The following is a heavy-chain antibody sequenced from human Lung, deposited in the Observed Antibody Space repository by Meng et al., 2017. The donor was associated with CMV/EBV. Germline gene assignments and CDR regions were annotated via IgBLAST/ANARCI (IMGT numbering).Heavy chain of an antibody. J-gene: IGHJ4*02. CDR2: IIPSLGIT. D-gene: IGHD4-17*01. Sequence: SVKVSCKASGDTFDSYAINWVRQAPGQGLEWMGGIIPSLGITNSAQKFRGRVTVTADKSTSTAYMELSSLRSDDTAVYYCARVATVTTPGYFDYWGQGTXVTVSS. CDR3: ARVATVTTPGYFDY. CDR1: GDTFDSYA. V-gene: IGHV1-69*10.